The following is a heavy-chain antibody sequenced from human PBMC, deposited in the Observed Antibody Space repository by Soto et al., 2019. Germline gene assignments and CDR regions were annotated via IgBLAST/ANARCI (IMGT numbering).Heavy chain of an antibody. V-gene: IGHV1-69*13. D-gene: IGHD3-10*01. CDR2: VIPIFGTP. CDR1: GGTFSSYA. CDR3: ARSGSQKSYYYDMDV. Sequence: GASVKVSCKASGGTFSSYAISWVRQAPGQGLEWMGGVIPIFGTPTYAQKFRGRVTITADESTSTAYMDLSSLRSEDTAIYYCARSGSQKSYYYDMDVWGQGTTVTVSS. J-gene: IGHJ6*02.